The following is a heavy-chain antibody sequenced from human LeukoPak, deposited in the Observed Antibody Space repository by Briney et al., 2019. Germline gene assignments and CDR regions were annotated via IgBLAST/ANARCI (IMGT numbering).Heavy chain of an antibody. CDR3: ARDSGYDRDAEGGFDY. J-gene: IGHJ4*02. Sequence: SETLSLTCTVSGGSISSYYWSWIRQPPGKGLEWIGYIYYSGSTNYNPSLKSRVTISVDTSKNQFSLKLNSVTSADTAVYYCARDSGYDRDAEGGFDYWGQGTLVTVSS. CDR2: IYYSGST. D-gene: IGHD5-12*01. V-gene: IGHV4-59*01. CDR1: GGSISSYY.